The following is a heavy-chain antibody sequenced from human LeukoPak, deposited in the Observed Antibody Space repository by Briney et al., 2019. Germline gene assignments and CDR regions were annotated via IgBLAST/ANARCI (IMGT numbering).Heavy chain of an antibody. V-gene: IGHV4-59*01. CDR2: FHYSGST. CDR1: GGSMSSYY. D-gene: IGHD6-13*01. CDR3: ARGIIAAAAPNWFDP. Sequence: PSETLSLTCTVAGGSMSSYYWNWIRQPPGKGLEWIGYFHYSGSTNYNPSLKSRVTISVDTSRNQFSLKLSSVTAADTAVYYCARGIIAAAAPNWFDPWGQGTLVTVSS. J-gene: IGHJ5*02.